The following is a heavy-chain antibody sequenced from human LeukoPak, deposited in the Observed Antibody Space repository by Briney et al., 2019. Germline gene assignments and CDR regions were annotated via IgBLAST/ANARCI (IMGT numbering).Heavy chain of an antibody. Sequence: SETLSLTCAVYGGSFSGYYWSWIRQPPGKGLEWIGEINHSGSTNYNPSLKSRVTISVDTSKNQSSLKLSSVTAADTAVYYCARVVAVAGVDYWGQGTLVTVSS. J-gene: IGHJ4*02. V-gene: IGHV4-34*01. D-gene: IGHD6-19*01. CDR2: INHSGST. CDR3: ARVVAVAGVDY. CDR1: GGSFSGYY.